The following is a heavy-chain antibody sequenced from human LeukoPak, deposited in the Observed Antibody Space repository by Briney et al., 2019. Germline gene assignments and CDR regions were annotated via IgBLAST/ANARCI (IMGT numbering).Heavy chain of an antibody. J-gene: IGHJ5*02. V-gene: IGHV1-24*01. CDR2: FDPEDGET. CDR3: ATARYCSGGSCAHWFDP. Sequence: RASVKVSCKFSGYTLTELSIHWVRHAPGKGLEWMGGFDPEDGETIYAQKFQGRVTMTEDTSTDTAYMELSSLRSEDTAVYYCATARYCSGGSCAHWFDPWGQGTLVTVSS. CDR1: GYTLTELS. D-gene: IGHD2-15*01.